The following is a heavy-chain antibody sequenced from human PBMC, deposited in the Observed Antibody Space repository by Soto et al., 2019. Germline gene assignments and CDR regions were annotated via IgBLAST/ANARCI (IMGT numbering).Heavy chain of an antibody. CDR1: GGTFSNYA. J-gene: IGHJ5*02. CDR3: AKDGGADGYFGNWLDP. D-gene: IGHD5-12*01. Sequence: QVQLVQSRAEVKKPGSSVKVSCKASGGTFSNYAITWVRQAPGQGLEWVGRIIPIFGTTNVAQKFQGRVTITADESTTTANMELSGLRSDDTAVYYCAKDGGADGYFGNWLDPWGQGTLVTVSS. V-gene: IGHV1-69*15. CDR2: IIPIFGTT.